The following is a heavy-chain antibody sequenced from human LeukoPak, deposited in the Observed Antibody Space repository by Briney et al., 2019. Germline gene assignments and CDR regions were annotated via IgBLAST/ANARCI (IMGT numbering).Heavy chain of an antibody. CDR2: IKQDGSEK. CDR3: ARVAYGDYGVFDY. Sequence: PGGSLRLSCAASGFTFSSYWMSWVRQAPGKGLEWMANIKQDGSEKYYVDSVKGRFTISRDNAKNTLYLQMNSLRAEDTAVYFCARVAYGDYGVFDYWGQGTLVTVSS. J-gene: IGHJ4*02. D-gene: IGHD4-17*01. CDR1: GFTFSSYW. V-gene: IGHV3-7*01.